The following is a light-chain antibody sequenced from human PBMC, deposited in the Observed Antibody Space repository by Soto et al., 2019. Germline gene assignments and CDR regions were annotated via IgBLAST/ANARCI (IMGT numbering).Light chain of an antibody. CDR1: SSDVGSYNL. CDR3: CSYAGSSTPI. V-gene: IGLV2-23*02. Sequence: QSALTQPASVSGSPGQSITISCTGTSSDVGSYNLVSWYQQHPGKAPKLMIYEVSKRPSGVSNRFSGSKSGNTASLTISGLQAEDEADYYCCSYAGSSTPIFGGVTKVTVL. J-gene: IGLJ2*01. CDR2: EVS.